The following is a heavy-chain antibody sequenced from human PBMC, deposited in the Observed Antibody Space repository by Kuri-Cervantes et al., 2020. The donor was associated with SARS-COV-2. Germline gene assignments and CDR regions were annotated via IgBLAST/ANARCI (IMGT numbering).Heavy chain of an antibody. CDR2: INPNSGDT. V-gene: IGHV1-2*02. J-gene: IGHJ4*02. CDR3: ARSRFIATAGLVDY. D-gene: IGHD6-13*01. Sequence: ASVKVSCKASGYTFNGYYMHWARQAPGQGLEWMGWINPNSGDTDYAQKFQGRVNITRDTSITTAYMELSRLTSDDTAVYYCARSRFIATAGLVDYWGQGTLVTVSS. CDR1: GYTFNGYY.